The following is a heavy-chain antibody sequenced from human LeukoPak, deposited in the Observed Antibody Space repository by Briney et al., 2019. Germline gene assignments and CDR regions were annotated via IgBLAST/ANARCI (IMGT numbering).Heavy chain of an antibody. D-gene: IGHD1-26*01. Sequence: GGSLRLSCAASGFTFSSYSMNWVRQAPGKGLEWVSFISSSSSTIYYADSVEGRFTISRDNAKNSLYLQMNSLRAEDTAVYYCARDRGGSYSAIDYWGQGTLVTVSS. CDR2: ISSSSSTI. V-gene: IGHV3-48*04. CDR1: GFTFSSYS. CDR3: ARDRGGSYSAIDY. J-gene: IGHJ4*02.